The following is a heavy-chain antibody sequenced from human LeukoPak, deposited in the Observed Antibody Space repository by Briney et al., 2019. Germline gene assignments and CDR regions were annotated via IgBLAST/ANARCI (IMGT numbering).Heavy chain of an antibody. V-gene: IGHV3-30*02. Sequence: GGSLRLSCAASGFTFSSYGMHWIRQAPGKGLEWVAFIRYDGTNKYYADSLKGRFTISRDNSKNTLYLQMNSLRAEDTAVYYCAKDYYDSSGYDAFDIWGQGTMVTVSS. D-gene: IGHD3-22*01. CDR1: GFTFSSYG. CDR2: IRYDGTNK. J-gene: IGHJ3*02. CDR3: AKDYYDSSGYDAFDI.